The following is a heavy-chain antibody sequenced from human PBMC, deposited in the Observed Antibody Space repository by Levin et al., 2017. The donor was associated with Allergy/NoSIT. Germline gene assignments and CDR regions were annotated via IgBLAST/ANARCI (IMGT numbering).Heavy chain of an antibody. CDR2: INYRGVT. V-gene: IGHV4-61*01. CDR3: ARNRIIVSGGNDYYYGMDV. Sequence: SETLSLTCSVSGGSVSSGTYYWSWIRRPPGKGLEWIGYINYRGVTKYNPSLKSRVTISVDPSKNAFSPKVTSVTAAHTVVYYCARNRIIVSGGNDYYYGMDVWGQGTTVTVSS. D-gene: IGHD5/OR15-5a*01. CDR1: GGSVSSGTYY. J-gene: IGHJ6*02.